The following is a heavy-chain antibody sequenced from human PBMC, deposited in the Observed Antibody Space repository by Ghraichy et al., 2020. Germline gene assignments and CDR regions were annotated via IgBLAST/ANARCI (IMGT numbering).Heavy chain of an antibody. Sequence: GGSLRLSCVASGFNFNKHWMNWVRQAPGKGLEWVAIIKPNGGEKYYVDSVKGRFTISRDNVGNSLYLQMNSLKVEDTAVYYCAKDGVWSSDYWGQGTLVTGSS. V-gene: IGHV3-7*04. CDR3: AKDGVWSSDY. J-gene: IGHJ4*02. D-gene: IGHD3-3*01. CDR1: GFNFNKHW. CDR2: IKPNGGEK.